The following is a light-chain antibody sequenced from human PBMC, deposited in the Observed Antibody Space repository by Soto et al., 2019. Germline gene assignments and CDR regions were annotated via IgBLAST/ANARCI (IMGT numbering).Light chain of an antibody. Sequence: HSLLTQPPSVLGAPGQTVTISCTACSSNIGANSEVYLYQQLAEADPNLHIYGNSNRPSGDSGRFSGSKSGTSASLAITGLQAEDEADYYCQSYDSSLSGFYVFGKGTKVTVL. CDR2: GNS. CDR1: SSNIGANSE. V-gene: IGLV1-40*01. J-gene: IGLJ1*01. CDR3: QSYDSSLSGFYV.